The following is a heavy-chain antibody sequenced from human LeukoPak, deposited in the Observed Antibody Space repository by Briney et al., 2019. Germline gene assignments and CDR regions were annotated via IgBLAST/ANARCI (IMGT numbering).Heavy chain of an antibody. J-gene: IGHJ3*02. V-gene: IGHV1-69*13. CDR3: ARVRGGDYYDSSGPGAFDI. Sequence: ASVKVSCKTSGYSFTNYGISWVRQAPGQGLEWMGGIIPIFGTANYAQKFQGRVTITADESTSTAYMELSSLRSEDTAVYYCARVRGGDYYDSSGPGAFDIWGQGTMVTVSS. D-gene: IGHD3-22*01. CDR1: GYSFTNYG. CDR2: IIPIFGTA.